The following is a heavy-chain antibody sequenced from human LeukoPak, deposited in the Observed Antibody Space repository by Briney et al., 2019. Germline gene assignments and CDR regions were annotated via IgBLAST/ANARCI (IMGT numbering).Heavy chain of an antibody. J-gene: IGHJ4*02. CDR3: ARDTGGTFDF. CDR1: GFTVSTNY. D-gene: IGHD2-8*02. V-gene: IGHV3-53*01. CDR2: IYSGDRT. Sequence: GGSLRLSCAASGFTVSTNYMSWVRQAPEKGLEWVSIIYSGDRTYYADSVKGRSTISIDNSKNTLSLQMNRLRAEDTAMYYCARDTGGTFDFWGQGTLVTVSS.